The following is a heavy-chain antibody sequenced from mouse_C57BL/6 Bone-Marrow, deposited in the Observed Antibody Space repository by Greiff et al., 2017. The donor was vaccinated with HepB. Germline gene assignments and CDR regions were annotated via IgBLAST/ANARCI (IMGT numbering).Heavy chain of an antibody. CDR3: ARREDYGRPWFAY. CDR2: ISSGGSYT. V-gene: IGHV5-6*01. Sequence: EVKLVESGGDLVKPGGSLKLYCAASGFTFSSYGMSWVRQTPDKRLEWVATISSGGSYTYYPDSVKGRFTISRDNAKNTLYLQMSSLKSEDTAMYYCARREDYGRPWFAYWGQGTLVTVSA. D-gene: IGHD1-1*01. J-gene: IGHJ3*01. CDR1: GFTFSSYG.